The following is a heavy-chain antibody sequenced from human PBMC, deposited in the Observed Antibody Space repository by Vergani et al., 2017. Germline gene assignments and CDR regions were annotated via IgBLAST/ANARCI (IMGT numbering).Heavy chain of an antibody. Sequence: EVQLLESGGGLVQPGGSLRLSCAASGFTFSSYAMSWVRQAPGKGLEWVSAISGSGGSTDYADSVKGRFTISRDNSKNTLYLQMNSLRAEDTAVYYCAKDGTGXGWFGELLYGVNYYGMDVWGQGTTVTVSS. J-gene: IGHJ6*02. CDR2: ISGSGGST. D-gene: IGHD3-10*01. V-gene: IGHV3-23*01. CDR3: AKDGTGXGWFGELLYGVNYYGMDV. CDR1: GFTFSSYA.